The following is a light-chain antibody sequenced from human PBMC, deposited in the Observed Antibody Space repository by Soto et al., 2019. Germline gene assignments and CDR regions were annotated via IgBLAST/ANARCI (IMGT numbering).Light chain of an antibody. J-gene: IGKJ1*01. CDR3: QQYNNYFTWT. Sequence: EILMTQSPATLSASPGDRCTISCSSSQSVSSSFAWYQQKPGHAPTLLIYDASTRDTGIPARFSGSGSGTEFTLTISSLLPDDFAVYYCQQYNNYFTWTFGQGTKVDI. V-gene: IGKV3-15*01. CDR1: QSVSSS. CDR2: DAS.